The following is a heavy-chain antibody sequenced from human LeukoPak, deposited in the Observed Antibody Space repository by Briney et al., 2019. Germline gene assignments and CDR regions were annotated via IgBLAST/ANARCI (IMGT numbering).Heavy chain of an antibody. D-gene: IGHD5-18*01. CDR1: GGSISSYY. Sequence: PSETLSLTCTVSGGSISSYYWSWIRQPPGKGLEWIGYIYYSGSTNYNPSLKSRVTISVDTSKNQFSLKLSSVTAADTAVYYCARGERGYSYDRGDNWFDPWGQGTLVTVSS. V-gene: IGHV4-59*01. J-gene: IGHJ5*02. CDR2: IYYSGST. CDR3: ARGERGYSYDRGDNWFDP.